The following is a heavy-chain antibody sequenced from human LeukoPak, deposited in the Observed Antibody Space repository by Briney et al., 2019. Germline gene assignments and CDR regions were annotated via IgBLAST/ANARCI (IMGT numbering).Heavy chain of an antibody. CDR3: AREWQDGYYFDY. V-gene: IGHV3-66*01. D-gene: IGHD3-10*01. J-gene: IGHJ4*02. CDR2: IYTGGST. Sequence: GGSLRLSCEASGITVSSNYMIWVRQAPGKGLEWVSVIYTGGSTHHADSVKGRFTISRDNSKNTLSLQMNSLRAEDTAVYYCAREWQDGYYFDYWGQGTLVTVSS. CDR1: GITVSSNY.